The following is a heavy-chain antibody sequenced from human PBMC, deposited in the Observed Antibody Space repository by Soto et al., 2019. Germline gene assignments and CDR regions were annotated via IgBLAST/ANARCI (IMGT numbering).Heavy chain of an antibody. D-gene: IGHD2-8*01. V-gene: IGHV1-46*03. CDR3: ARRMSPTLGFDD. CDR1: GYTFTTYY. CDR2: INPSGGST. J-gene: IGHJ4*02. Sequence: ASVKVSCKASGYTFTTYYMHWVRQAPGQGLEWMGIINPSGGSTSYAQKFQGRVTMTRDTSTSTVYMELSSLRSEDTAVYYCARRMSPTLGFDDWGQGSLVTVAS.